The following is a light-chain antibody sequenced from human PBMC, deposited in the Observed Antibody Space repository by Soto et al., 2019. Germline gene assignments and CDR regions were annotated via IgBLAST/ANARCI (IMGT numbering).Light chain of an antibody. V-gene: IGLV1-51*01. CDR2: DND. CDR1: SANIENNY. Sequence: QSVLTQPPSVSAAPGQKVTISCSGSSANIENNYVSWYQHLPETAPQLLIYDNDKRPSGIPYRISGSKSGTSATLDIIGLQTGDEADYYCGTWDSTLSAYVFGTGTKVTVL. J-gene: IGLJ1*01. CDR3: GTWDSTLSAYV.